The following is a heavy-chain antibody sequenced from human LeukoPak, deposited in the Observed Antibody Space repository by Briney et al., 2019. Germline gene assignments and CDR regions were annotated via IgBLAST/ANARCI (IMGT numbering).Heavy chain of an antibody. V-gene: IGHV4-30-4*01. CDR1: GGSISSGDYY. D-gene: IGHD2-2*01. Sequence: PSETLSLTCTVSGGSISSGDYYWSWIRQPPGQGLEWIGYIYYSGSTYYNPSLKSRVTISVDTSKNQFSLKLSSVTAADTAVYYCARVLVVPAAFDYWGQGTLVTVSS. CDR2: IYYSGST. J-gene: IGHJ4*02. CDR3: ARVLVVPAAFDY.